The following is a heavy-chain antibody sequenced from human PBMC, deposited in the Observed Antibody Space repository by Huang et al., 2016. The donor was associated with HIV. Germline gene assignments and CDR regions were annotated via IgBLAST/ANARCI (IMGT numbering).Heavy chain of an antibody. Sequence: QVQLQESGPGLVKPSETLSLICTVSGGSISSHSWSWVRQPPGKGLAWVGTISYSGTTNYAPSLKSRVTISVDTSKNNFSLKLNSLTSADTAVYYCARKGGLGSFDYWGQGTLVTVSS. D-gene: IGHD7-27*01. CDR2: ISYSGTT. CDR3: ARKGGLGSFDY. V-gene: IGHV4-59*11. CDR1: GGSISSHS. J-gene: IGHJ4*02.